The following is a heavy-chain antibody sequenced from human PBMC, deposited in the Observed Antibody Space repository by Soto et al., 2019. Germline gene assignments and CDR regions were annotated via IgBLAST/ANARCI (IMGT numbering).Heavy chain of an antibody. CDR2: ISAYNGNT. CDR3: ARDYLGNSDFDY. J-gene: IGHJ4*01. CDR1: GYTFTSYG. Sequence: ASLKVSCKASGYTFTSYGISWVRQAPGQGLEWMGWISAYNGNTNYAQKLQGRVTMTTDTSTSTAYMELRSLRSDDTAVYYCARDYLGNSDFDYWGDRTPVPVSP. D-gene: IGHD1-26*01. V-gene: IGHV1-18*04.